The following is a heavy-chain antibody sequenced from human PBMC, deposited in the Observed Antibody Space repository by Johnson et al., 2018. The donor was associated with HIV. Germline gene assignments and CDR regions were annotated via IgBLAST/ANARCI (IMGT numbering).Heavy chain of an antibody. D-gene: IGHD1-26*01. CDR3: QGDSGSYHGNDAFDI. Sequence: EVQLVESGGGLVKPGGSLRLSCAASGFTFSDYYMSWIRQAPGKGLEWVSGINWNGGSTGYVDSVKGRFTISRDNAKNSLYLQMNSLRAEDTALYYCQGDSGSYHGNDAFDIWGQGTLVTVSS. CDR1: GFTFSDYY. J-gene: IGHJ3*02. CDR2: INWNGGST. V-gene: IGHV3-20*04.